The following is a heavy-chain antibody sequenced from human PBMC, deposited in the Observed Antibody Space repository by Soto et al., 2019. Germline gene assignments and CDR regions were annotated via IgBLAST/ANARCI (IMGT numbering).Heavy chain of an antibody. V-gene: IGHV4-59*08. Sequence: PSETLSLTCTVSGGSISSYYWSWFRQPPGKGLEWIGYIYYSGSTNYNPSLKSRVTISVDTSKNQFSLKLSSVTAADTAVYYCARGSEDYDILTGYLAWGQGTLVTVSS. D-gene: IGHD3-9*01. CDR1: GGSISSYY. CDR2: IYYSGST. J-gene: IGHJ5*02. CDR3: ARGSEDYDILTGYLA.